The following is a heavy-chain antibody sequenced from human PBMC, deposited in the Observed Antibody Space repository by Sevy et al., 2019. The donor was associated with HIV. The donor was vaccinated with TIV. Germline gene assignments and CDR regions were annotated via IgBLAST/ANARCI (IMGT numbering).Heavy chain of an antibody. D-gene: IGHD2-21*01. V-gene: IGHV3-30*04. CDR1: GFTFSSYV. Sequence: GESLKISCAGSGFTFSSYVMHWVRQAPGKGLEWVAVTSHDGKYNNDADSVKVPFTISSDSFQNTLYLQMNSLRVEDTAVYFCARLFSCGGDCYYLDYWGQGALVTVSS. J-gene: IGHJ4*02. CDR3: ARLFSCGGDCYYLDY. CDR2: TSHDGKYN.